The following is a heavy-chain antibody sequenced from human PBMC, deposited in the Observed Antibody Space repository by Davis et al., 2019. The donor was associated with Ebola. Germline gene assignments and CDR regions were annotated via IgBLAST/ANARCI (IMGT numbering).Heavy chain of an antibody. Sequence: PSETLSLTCTVSGGSVSSGSYYWSWIRQPPGKGLEWIGYIYYSGSTNYNPSLKSRVTISVDTSKNQFSLKLSSVTAADTAVYYCAVVPAAPTDWFDPWGQGTLVTVSS. V-gene: IGHV4-61*01. D-gene: IGHD2-2*01. CDR1: GGSVSSGSYY. CDR2: IYYSGST. J-gene: IGHJ5*02. CDR3: AVVPAAPTDWFDP.